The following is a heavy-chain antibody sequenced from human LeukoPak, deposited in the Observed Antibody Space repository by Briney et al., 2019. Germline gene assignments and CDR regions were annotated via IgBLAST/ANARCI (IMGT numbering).Heavy chain of an antibody. CDR2: MNPNSSNT. Sequence: ASVKVSCKASGYTFTSYDINWVRQATGQGLEWMGWMNPNSSNTGYAQKFQGRVTITRNTSISTAYMELSSLRSEDTAVYYCATRRTEYYYDSSGYRVYYYYYMDVWGKGTTVTVSS. CDR3: ATRRTEYYYDSSGYRVYYYYYMDV. CDR1: GYTFTSYD. D-gene: IGHD3-22*01. J-gene: IGHJ6*03. V-gene: IGHV1-8*03.